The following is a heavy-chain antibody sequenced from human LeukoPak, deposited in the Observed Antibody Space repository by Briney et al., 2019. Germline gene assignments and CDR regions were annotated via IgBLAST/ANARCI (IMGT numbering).Heavy chain of an antibody. CDR1: GGSISSYY. Sequence: SETLSLTCTVSGGSISSYYWSWIRQPPGRGLEWIGYIYYSGSTNYNPSLKSRVTISVDTSKNQFSLKLSSVTAADTAVYYCARGIAAGRAAFDIWGQGTIVTVSS. CDR2: IYYSGST. J-gene: IGHJ3*02. CDR3: ARGIAAGRAAFDI. D-gene: IGHD3-10*01. V-gene: IGHV4-59*01.